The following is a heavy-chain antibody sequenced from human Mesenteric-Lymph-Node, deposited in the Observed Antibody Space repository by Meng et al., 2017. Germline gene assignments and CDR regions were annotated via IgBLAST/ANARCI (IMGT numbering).Heavy chain of an antibody. J-gene: IGHJ4*02. D-gene: IGHD3-22*01. V-gene: IGHV1-69*06. CDR1: GGTFSSYA. Sequence: QVERVQSGSELKKPGASLKVSCKASGGTFSSYAISWVRQAPGQGLEWMGGIIPIFGTANYAQKFQGRVTITADKSTSTAYMELSSLRSEDTAVYYCARQIYDSSGYYYGPFDYWGQGTLVTVSS. CDR3: ARQIYDSSGYYYGPFDY. CDR2: IIPIFGTA.